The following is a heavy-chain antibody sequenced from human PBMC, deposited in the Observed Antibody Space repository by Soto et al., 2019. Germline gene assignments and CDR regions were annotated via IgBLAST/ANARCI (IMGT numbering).Heavy chain of an antibody. CDR2: IIPIFGTA. CDR1: GGTFSSYA. Sequence: ASVKVSCKASGGTFSSYAISWARQAPGQGLEWMGGIIPIFGTANYAQKFQGRVTITADESTSTAYMELSSLRSEDTAVYYCASSTYYDFWSGYYMGGYFDYWGQGTLVTVSS. CDR3: ASSTYYDFWSGYYMGGYFDY. V-gene: IGHV1-69*13. J-gene: IGHJ4*02. D-gene: IGHD3-3*01.